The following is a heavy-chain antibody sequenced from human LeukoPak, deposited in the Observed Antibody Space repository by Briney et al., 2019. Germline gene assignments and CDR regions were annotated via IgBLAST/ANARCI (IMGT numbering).Heavy chain of an antibody. V-gene: IGHV3-23*01. J-gene: IGHJ4*02. CDR1: GFTFSSYA. D-gene: IGHD3-22*01. CDR3: ARYYDSSGEIDY. Sequence: GGSLRLSCAASGFTFSSYAMSWVRQAPGKGLEWVSAISGSGGSTYYADSVKGRFTISRDNSKNTLYLQVNSLRAEDTAVYYCARYYDSSGEIDYWGQGTLVTVSS. CDR2: ISGSGGST.